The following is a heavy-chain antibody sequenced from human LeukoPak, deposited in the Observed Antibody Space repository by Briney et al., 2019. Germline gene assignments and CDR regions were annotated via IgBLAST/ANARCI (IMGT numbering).Heavy chain of an antibody. D-gene: IGHD2-2*01. CDR2: IKQDGSEK. J-gene: IGHJ6*03. Sequence: PGGSLRLSCAASGFTFSSYWMSWVRQAPGKGLEWVANIKQDGSEKYYVDSVKGRFTISRDNAKNSLYLQMNSLRAEDTAVYYCARGVGGIVVVPAAPVRAYYYYYYMDVWGKGTTVTVSS. CDR3: ARGVGGIVVVPAAPVRAYYYYYYMDV. V-gene: IGHV3-7*01. CDR1: GFTFSSYW.